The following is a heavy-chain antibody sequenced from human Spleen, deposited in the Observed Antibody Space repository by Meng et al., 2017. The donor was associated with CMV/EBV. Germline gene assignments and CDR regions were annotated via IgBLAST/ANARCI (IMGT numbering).Heavy chain of an antibody. D-gene: IGHD3-3*01. CDR1: GDSVSSGAYY. CDR2: IYYSGST. J-gene: IGHJ5*02. CDR3: ARMNFWGGYENWFDP. V-gene: IGHV4-61*08. Sequence: SETLSLTCTVSGDSVSSGAYYWSWIRQPPGKRLEWIGYIYYSGSTNYSPSLRSRVTISSDTSKNQFSLKLISVTPEDTAVYYCARMNFWGGYENWFDPWGQGTLVTVSS.